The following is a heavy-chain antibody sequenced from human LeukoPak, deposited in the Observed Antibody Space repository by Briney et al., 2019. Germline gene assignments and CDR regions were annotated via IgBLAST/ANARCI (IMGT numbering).Heavy chain of an antibody. CDR3: ARDPLSSSSFDL. CDR1: GFTFSSYA. CDR2: ISGSGDST. D-gene: IGHD6-13*01. J-gene: IGHJ4*02. Sequence: GGSLRLSCAASGFTFSSYAMNWVRQAPGKGLEWVSSISGSGDSTYYADSVKGRFTISRDNSKNTLYLQMNSLRAGDTAVYYCARDPLSSSSFDLWGQGTLVTVSS. V-gene: IGHV3-23*01.